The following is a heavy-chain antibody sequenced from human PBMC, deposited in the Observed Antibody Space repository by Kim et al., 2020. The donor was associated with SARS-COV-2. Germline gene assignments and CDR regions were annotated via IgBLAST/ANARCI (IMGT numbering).Heavy chain of an antibody. CDR3: ARDRSSSLTLYYYYGMDV. CDR2: ISAYNGNT. J-gene: IGHJ6*02. CDR1: GYTFTSYA. Sequence: ASVKVSCKASGYTFTSYAITWVRQAPGQGLEWMGWISAYNGNTNYAQKLQGRVTMTTDTSTSTAYMELRSLRSDDTAVYYCARDRSSSLTLYYYYGMDVWGQGTTVTVSS. V-gene: IGHV1-18*01.